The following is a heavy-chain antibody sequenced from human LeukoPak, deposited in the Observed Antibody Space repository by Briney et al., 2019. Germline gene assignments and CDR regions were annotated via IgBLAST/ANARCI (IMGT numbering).Heavy chain of an antibody. J-gene: IGHJ4*02. V-gene: IGHV4-34*01. D-gene: IGHD3-10*01. CDR2: INHSGST. CDR3: ARGGGTMIRGVIILPPYY. Sequence: PSETLSLTCAVYGGSFSGYYWSWIRQPPGKGLEWIGEINHSGSTNYNPSLKSRVTISVDTSKNQFSLKLSSVTAADTAVYYCARGGGTMIRGVIILPPYYWGQGTLVTVSS. CDR1: GGSFSGYY.